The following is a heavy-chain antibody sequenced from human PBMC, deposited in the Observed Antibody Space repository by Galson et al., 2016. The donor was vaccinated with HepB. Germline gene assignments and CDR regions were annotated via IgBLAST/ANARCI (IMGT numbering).Heavy chain of an antibody. CDR1: QLSISSSA. Sequence: SLRLSCAVSQLSISSSAMSWVRQAPGKGLEWVASISAGGGSEYTDSVKGRFTNSRDISKNTLYLQMSSLRAEDTAVYYCARCSVYSSGWCNSFDPWGQGTLVIVSS. D-gene: IGHD6-19*01. CDR2: ISAGGGSE. J-gene: IGHJ5*01. CDR3: ARCSVYSSGWCNSFDP. V-gene: IGHV3-23*01.